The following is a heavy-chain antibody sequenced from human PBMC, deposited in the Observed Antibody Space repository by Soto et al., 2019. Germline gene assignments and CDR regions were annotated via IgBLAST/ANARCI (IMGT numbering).Heavy chain of an antibody. CDR2: IGTDGGGT. D-gene: IGHD3-10*01. Sequence: EVQLVESGGDLVQPGGSLRLSCAASGFPLRNYWMHWVRQAPGKGLVWVSRIGTDGGGTTYADSVKGRFTISRDNAKNTLYLQMNSLKAEDTAVYYCTRVVDGRAGEFDYWGQGTLVTVSS. CDR3: TRVVDGRAGEFDY. V-gene: IGHV3-74*01. J-gene: IGHJ4*02. CDR1: GFPLRNYW.